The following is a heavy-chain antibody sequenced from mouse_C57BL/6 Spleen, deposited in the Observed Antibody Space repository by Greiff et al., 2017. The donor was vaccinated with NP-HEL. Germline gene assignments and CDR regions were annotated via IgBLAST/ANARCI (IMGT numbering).Heavy chain of an antibody. D-gene: IGHD2-2*01. Sequence: DVQLQESGPELVKPGASVKMSCKASGYTFTDYNMHWVKQSHGKSLEWIGYINPNNGGTSYNQKFKGKATLTVNKSSSPAYMELRSLTAEDSAVYYGAREETFYGYDERVFDYWGQGTTLTVSS. CDR3: AREETFYGYDERVFDY. J-gene: IGHJ2*01. V-gene: IGHV1-22*01. CDR1: GYTFTDYN. CDR2: INPNNGGT.